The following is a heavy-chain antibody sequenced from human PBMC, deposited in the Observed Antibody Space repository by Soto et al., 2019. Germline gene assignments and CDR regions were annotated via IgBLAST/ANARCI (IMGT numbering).Heavy chain of an antibody. CDR1: GGSFTGYY. V-gene: IGHV4-34*01. CDR3: ARGDSSSWYGKRFDP. CDR2: INHSGST. J-gene: IGHJ5*02. D-gene: IGHD6-13*01. Sequence: PSETLSLTCAVYGGSFTGYYWSWIRQPPGKGLEWIGEINHSGSTNYNPSLKSRVTISVDTSKNQFSLKLSSVTAADTAVYYCARGDSSSWYGKRFDPWGQGTLVTVSS.